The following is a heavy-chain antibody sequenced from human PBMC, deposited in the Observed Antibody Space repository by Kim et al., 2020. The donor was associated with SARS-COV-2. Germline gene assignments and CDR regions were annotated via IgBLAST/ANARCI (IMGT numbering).Heavy chain of an antibody. D-gene: IGHD3-3*01. V-gene: IGHV3-23*01. CDR2: ISGSGGST. Sequence: GGSLRLSCAASGFTFSSYAMSWVRQAPGKGLEWVSAISGSGGSTYYADSVKGRFTISRDNSKNTLYLQMNSLRAEDTAVYYCAKDGPITIFGVAPTRYYSYGRDVGGQGTTVTVSS. CDR1: GFTFSSYA. J-gene: IGHJ6*02. CDR3: AKDGPITIFGVAPTRYYSYGRDV.